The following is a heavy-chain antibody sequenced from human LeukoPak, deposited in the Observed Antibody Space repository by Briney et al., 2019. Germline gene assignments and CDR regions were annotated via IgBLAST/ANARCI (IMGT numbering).Heavy chain of an antibody. J-gene: IGHJ4*02. D-gene: IGHD5-18*01. CDR1: GFTFDDYA. V-gene: IGHV3-9*03. Sequence: PGGSLRLSCAASGFTFDDYAMHWVRQAPGKGLEWVSGISWNSGSIGYADSVKGRFTISRDNAKNSLYLQMNSLRAEDMALYYCAKDFYSYPHWGQGTLVTVSS. CDR2: ISWNSGSI. CDR3: AKDFYSYPH.